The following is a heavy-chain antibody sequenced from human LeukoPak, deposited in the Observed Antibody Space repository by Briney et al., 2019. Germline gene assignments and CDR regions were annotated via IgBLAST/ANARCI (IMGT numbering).Heavy chain of an antibody. J-gene: IGHJ4*02. CDR1: GYAFTAYY. D-gene: IGHD6-13*01. V-gene: IGHV1-2*02. Sequence: ASVKVSCKASGYAFTAYYIHWVRQAPGQGLEWMGWINPDSGGTNYAQKFQGRVTMTTDTSTSTAYMDLRSLRSDDTAVYYCARDGIGAAGNFDYWGQGTLVTVSS. CDR2: INPDSGGT. CDR3: ARDGIGAAGNFDY.